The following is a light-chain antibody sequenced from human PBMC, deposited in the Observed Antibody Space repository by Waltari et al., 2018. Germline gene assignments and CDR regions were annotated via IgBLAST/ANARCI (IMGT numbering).Light chain of an antibody. CDR1: QTVETS. V-gene: IGKV3-11*01. CDR3: QQRSNWPYT. CDR2: DAS. Sequence: EIVLTQSPATLSLSPGERATLSCRASQTVETSLAWYQQKPGQAPRLLLFDASSRATGIPAKFSGSGSGTDFTLTVTNLEPEDFAVYYCQQRSNWPYTFGQGTRVEIK. J-gene: IGKJ2*01.